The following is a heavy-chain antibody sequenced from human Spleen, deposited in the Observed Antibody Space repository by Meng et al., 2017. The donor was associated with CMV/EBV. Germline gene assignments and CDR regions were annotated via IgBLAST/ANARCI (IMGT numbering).Heavy chain of an antibody. CDR1: GDTFNGDT. J-gene: IGHJ6*02. CDR3: ARDRTGDCSSTSCYNFYYYYGMDV. V-gene: IGHV1-69*05. Sequence: SVKVSCKGSGDTFNGDTINWVRQAPGQGLQWMGSIIPVFGIANHAQNFEGRVTITTDESTSTAYMSLSSLRSEDTAVYYCARDRTGDCSSTSCYNFYYYYGMDVWGQGTTVTVSS. D-gene: IGHD2-2*02. CDR2: IIPVFGIA.